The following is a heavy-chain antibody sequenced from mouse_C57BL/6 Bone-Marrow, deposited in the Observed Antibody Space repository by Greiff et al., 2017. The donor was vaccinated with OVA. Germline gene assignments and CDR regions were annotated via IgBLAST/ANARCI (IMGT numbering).Heavy chain of an antibody. CDR3: VRGRIYYGSSDHWYFDV. D-gene: IGHD1-1*01. CDR1: GYTFTSYW. J-gene: IGHJ1*03. V-gene: IGHV1-69*01. Sequence: QVQLQQPGAELVMPGASVKLSCKASGYTFTSYWMHWVKQRPGQGLEWIGEIDPSDSYTNYNQKFKGKSTLTVDKSSSTAYMQLSSLTSEDSAVYYCVRGRIYYGSSDHWYFDVWGTGTTVTVSS. CDR2: IDPSDSYT.